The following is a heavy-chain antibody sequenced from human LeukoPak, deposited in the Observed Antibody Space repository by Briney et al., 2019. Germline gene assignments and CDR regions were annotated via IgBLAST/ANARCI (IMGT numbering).Heavy chain of an antibody. CDR3: ARRGGTWWLDY. D-gene: IGHD2-8*02. CDR2: IYPGDSDI. J-gene: IGHJ4*02. V-gene: IGHV5-51*01. Sequence: GESLKISCKGSGYSFTSYWIGWLRQMPGKGLEWMGIIYPGDSDIKYSPSFQGQVTISVDKSISTAYLQWSSLKASDTAMYYCARRGGTWWLDYWGQGTLVTVSS. CDR1: GYSFTSYW.